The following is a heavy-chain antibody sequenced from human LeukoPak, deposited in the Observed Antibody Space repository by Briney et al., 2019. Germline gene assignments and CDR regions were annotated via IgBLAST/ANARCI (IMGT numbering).Heavy chain of an antibody. Sequence: ASVKVSCKASGYTFTSYDINWVRQATGQGLEWMGWMNPNSGNTGYAQKFQGRVTMTRNTSISTAYMELSSLRSEDTAVYYCARGWSYYYDSGSYAHAFDIWGQGTMVTVSS. CDR2: MNPNSGNT. CDR3: ARGWSYYYDSGSYAHAFDI. CDR1: GYTFTSYD. V-gene: IGHV1-8*01. J-gene: IGHJ3*02. D-gene: IGHD3-10*01.